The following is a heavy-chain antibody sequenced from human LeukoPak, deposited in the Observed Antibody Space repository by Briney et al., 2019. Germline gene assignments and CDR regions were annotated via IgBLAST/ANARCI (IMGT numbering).Heavy chain of an antibody. J-gene: IGHJ5*02. Sequence: PGGSLRLSCAASGFTFSSYAMSWVRQAPGKGLEWVSAISGSGGSTYYADSVKGRFTISRDNSKNTLYLQMNSLRAEDTAVYYCVKDQSSSWYSWWFDPWGQGTLVTVSS. CDR1: GFTFSSYA. CDR2: ISGSGGST. D-gene: IGHD6-13*01. V-gene: IGHV3-23*01. CDR3: VKDQSSSWYSWWFDP.